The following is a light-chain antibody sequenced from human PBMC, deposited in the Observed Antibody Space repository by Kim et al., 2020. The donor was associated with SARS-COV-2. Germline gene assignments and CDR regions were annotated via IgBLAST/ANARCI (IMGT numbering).Light chain of an antibody. Sequence: EIVLTQSPGTLYLSPGEGVTLSCRASQTITNGRLAWYQKKPGRTPWLLIHEASVRAIGVPDRFSGSGSGTDFTLTISSLEPEDFAEYFFQQYGTSLTFGPRTKVDIK. CDR1: QTITNGR. CDR3: QQYGTSLT. V-gene: IGKV3-20*01. CDR2: EAS. J-gene: IGKJ3*01.